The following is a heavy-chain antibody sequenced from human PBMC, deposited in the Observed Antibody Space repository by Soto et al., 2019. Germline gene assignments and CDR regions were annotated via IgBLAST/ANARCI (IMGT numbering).Heavy chain of an antibody. CDR1: GGSTSGSYYY. V-gene: IGHV4-39*01. D-gene: IGHD1-20*01. CDR2: VFYTGFT. CDR3: ASSQKGYNWNYFDH. Sequence: PSETLSLTCAVSGGSTSGSYYYGGWLRQSPGRGPERIGSVFYTGFTSYNPSLESRVSVSVDTSKNQFSLKVSAVTAADTAVYYCASSQKGYNWNYFDHWGQGALVTVSS. J-gene: IGHJ4*02.